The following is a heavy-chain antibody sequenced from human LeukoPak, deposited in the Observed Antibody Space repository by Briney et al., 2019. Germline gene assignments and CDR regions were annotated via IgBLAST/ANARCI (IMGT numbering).Heavy chain of an antibody. J-gene: IGHJ1*01. V-gene: IGHV4-31*03. D-gene: IGHD4-23*01. CDR3: ARHGPATVVTPLHGFQH. CDR2: IYYSGST. CDR1: GGSISSGGYY. Sequence: NPSETLSLTCTVSGGSISSGGYYWSWIRQHPGKGLEWIGYIYYSGSTYYNPSLKSRVTISVDTSKNQFSLKLSSVTAADTAVYYCARHGPATVVTPLHGFQHWGQGTLVTVSS.